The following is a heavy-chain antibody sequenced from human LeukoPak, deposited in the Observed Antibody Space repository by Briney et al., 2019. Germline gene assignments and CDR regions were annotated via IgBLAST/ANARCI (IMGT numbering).Heavy chain of an antibody. CDR3: ARGWYNFDY. V-gene: IGHV3-23*01. Sequence: PGGSLRLSCAASGFIFSNYDMSWVRQAPGKGLEWVSGINNSGDRRFYADSVKGRFTISRDNSKNTLYLQVNSLRAEDTAVYYCARGWYNFDYWGQGTRVTVSS. J-gene: IGHJ4*02. CDR2: INNSGDRR. D-gene: IGHD6-19*01. CDR1: GFIFSNYD.